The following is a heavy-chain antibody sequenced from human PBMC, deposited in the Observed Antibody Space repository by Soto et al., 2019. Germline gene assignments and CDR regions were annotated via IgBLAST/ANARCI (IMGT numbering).Heavy chain of an antibody. V-gene: IGHV1-69*13. J-gene: IGHJ6*02. Sequence: SVKVSCKASGGTFSTYAINWVRQAPGQGLECLGGIIPIFGTTNYAQKFQGRVTITADESTSTAYMELSSLTSEDTAVYYCVRDDPGHCSGGSCKYYSGMDVWGQGTTVTVSS. CDR1: GGTFSTYA. D-gene: IGHD2-15*01. CDR2: IIPIFGTT. CDR3: VRDDPGHCSGGSCKYYSGMDV.